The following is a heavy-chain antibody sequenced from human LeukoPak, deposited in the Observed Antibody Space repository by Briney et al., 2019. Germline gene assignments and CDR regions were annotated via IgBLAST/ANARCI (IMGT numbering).Heavy chain of an antibody. Sequence: PGRSLRLSCAASGFTFDDYAMHWVRQAPGKGLEWVSLISGGGGSTYYADSVKGRFTISRDNSKNSLYLQMNSLRTEDTALYYCAKDIPYYYDSSGYLFDYWGQGTLVTVSS. D-gene: IGHD3-22*01. J-gene: IGHJ4*02. V-gene: IGHV3-43*02. CDR2: ISGGGGST. CDR1: GFTFDDYA. CDR3: AKDIPYYYDSSGYLFDY.